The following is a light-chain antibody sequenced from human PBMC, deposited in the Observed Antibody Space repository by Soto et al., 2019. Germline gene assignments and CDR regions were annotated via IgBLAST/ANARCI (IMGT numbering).Light chain of an antibody. CDR3: QSYDSRLSVV. Sequence: QSVLTQPPSASGTPGQRVTISCSGSSSNIGSGFVYWYQHLPGTAPKLLISTNNERPSGVPDRFSGSKSGTSASLAISGLRSEDEADYYCQSYDSRLSVVFGGGTKLTVL. J-gene: IGLJ2*01. CDR1: SSNIGSGF. CDR2: TNN. V-gene: IGLV1-47*02.